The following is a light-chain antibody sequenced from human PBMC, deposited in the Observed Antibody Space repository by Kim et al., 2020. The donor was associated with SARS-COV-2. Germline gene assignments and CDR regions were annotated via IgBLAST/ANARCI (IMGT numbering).Light chain of an antibody. CDR3: LQHFSYSWT. CDR2: EIS. J-gene: IGKJ1*01. V-gene: IGKV1-17*01. CDR1: QDISRS. Sequence: DIQMTQSPSSLSATVGDRVTITCRASQDISRSLAWYQQKLGKAPKRLIYEISSLQSGVPSRFSGSGSGTEFTLTISSLQPEDSATYYYLQHFSYSWTFGQGTKVDIK.